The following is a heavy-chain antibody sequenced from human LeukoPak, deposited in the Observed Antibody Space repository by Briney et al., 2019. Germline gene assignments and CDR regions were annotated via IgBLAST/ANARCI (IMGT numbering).Heavy chain of an antibody. V-gene: IGHV1-2*02. CDR2: INPNSGGT. CDR3: ARVRIGQQLDKYYYYAMDV. Sequence: ASVKVSCKASGCTFTDYYMHWVRQAPGQGLEWMGWINPNSGGTNYAQKFQGRVTITTDTSISTAYMEVSRLRSDDTAVYYCARVRIGQQLDKYYYYAMDVWGQGTTVTVSS. CDR1: GCTFTDYY. J-gene: IGHJ6*02. D-gene: IGHD6-13*01.